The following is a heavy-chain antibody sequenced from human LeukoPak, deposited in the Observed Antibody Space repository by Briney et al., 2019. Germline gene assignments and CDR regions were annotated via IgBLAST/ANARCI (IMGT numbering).Heavy chain of an antibody. D-gene: IGHD4-17*01. J-gene: IGHJ4*02. V-gene: IGHV4-31*03. CDR2: IYYSGSI. CDR1: GGSISSGGHY. Sequence: SETLSLTCTVSGGSISSGGHYWSWIRQHPGKGLEWIGHIYYSGSIYYNPSLKSRVTMSADTSKNQFSLKLSSVTAADTAVYYCARAVGDYGDYWGQGTLVFVSP. CDR3: ARAVGDYGDY.